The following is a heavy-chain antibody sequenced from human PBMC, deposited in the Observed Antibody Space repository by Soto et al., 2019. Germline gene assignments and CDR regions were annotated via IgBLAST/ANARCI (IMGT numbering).Heavy chain of an antibody. CDR1: GDSVSSNTAS. Sequence: SQTLSLTCAISGDSVSSNTASWNRIRQSPSRGLEWLGRTYFRSKWCNDYAVSVKSRIIINPDTSNNQFSLQLNSVTPEDTAVYFCAKGDNLGPKTGYAFDPWGQGIMVTVSS. CDR2: TYFRSKWCN. D-gene: IGHD5-12*01. J-gene: IGHJ5*02. CDR3: AKGDNLGPKTGYAFDP. V-gene: IGHV6-1*01.